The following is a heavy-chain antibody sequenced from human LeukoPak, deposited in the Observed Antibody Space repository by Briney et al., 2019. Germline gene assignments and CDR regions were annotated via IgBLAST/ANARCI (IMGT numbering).Heavy chain of an antibody. CDR3: AAGGSGSYYGSHFDY. D-gene: IGHD3-10*01. Sequence: TSVKVSCKASGFTFTSSAVQWVRQARGQRLEWIGWIVVGSGNTNYAQKFQERVTITRDMSTSKAYMELSSLRSEDTAVYYCAAGGSGSYYGSHFDYWGQGTLVTVSS. CDR1: GFTFTSSA. CDR2: IVVGSGNT. J-gene: IGHJ4*02. V-gene: IGHV1-58*01.